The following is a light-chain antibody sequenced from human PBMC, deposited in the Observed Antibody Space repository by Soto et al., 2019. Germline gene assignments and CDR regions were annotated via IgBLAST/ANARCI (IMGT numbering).Light chain of an antibody. Sequence: QSALTQPAXVSGSPGQSITIXXTGTSSDVGSYNLVSWYQQHPGKAPKLMIYEGSTRPSGVSNRFSGSKSGNTASLTISGLQAEDEADYYCCSYAGSTTFVVFGGGTQLTVL. CDR2: EGS. CDR1: SSDVGSYNL. V-gene: IGLV2-23*03. CDR3: CSYAGSTTFVV. J-gene: IGLJ2*01.